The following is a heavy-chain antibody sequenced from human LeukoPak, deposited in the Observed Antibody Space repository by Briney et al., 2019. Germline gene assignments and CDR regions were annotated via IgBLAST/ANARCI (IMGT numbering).Heavy chain of an antibody. V-gene: IGHV4-34*01. CDR1: GGSFSGYY. J-gene: IGHJ4*02. CDR2: INHSGST. Sequence: SETLSLTCAVYGGSFSGYYWSWIRQPPGKGLEWIGEINHSGSTNYNPPLKSRVTISVDTSKNQFSLKLSSVTAADTAVYYCARLSFSSSAYWGQGTLVTVSS. CDR3: ARLSFSSSAY. D-gene: IGHD6-13*01.